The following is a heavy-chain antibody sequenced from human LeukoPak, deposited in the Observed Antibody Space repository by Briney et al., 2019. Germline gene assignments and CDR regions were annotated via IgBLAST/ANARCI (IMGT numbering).Heavy chain of an antibody. CDR3: ARERGIAARPGFDY. Sequence: PSETLSLTCTVSGGSISSYYWSWIRQPPGKGLEWIGYIYYSGSTNYNPSLKSRVTISVDTSKNQFSLKLSSVTAADTAVYYCARERGIAARPGFDYWGQGTLVTVSS. J-gene: IGHJ4*02. CDR2: IYYSGST. D-gene: IGHD6-6*01. CDR1: GGSISSYY. V-gene: IGHV4-59*01.